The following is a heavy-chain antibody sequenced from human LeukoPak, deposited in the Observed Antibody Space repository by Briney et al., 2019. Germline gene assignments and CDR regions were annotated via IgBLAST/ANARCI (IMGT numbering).Heavy chain of an antibody. CDR2: MSYSGST. Sequence: SETLSLTCSVSGDSISSSESHWGWIRQTPGKGLEWIESMSYSGSTYYNPSLQSRVSISVDASKNQFSLKLSSVTAADTAVYYCATQSVLRFHCYYMDVWGKGTTVTVSS. D-gene: IGHD3-3*01. J-gene: IGHJ6*03. V-gene: IGHV4-39*07. CDR3: ATQSVLRFHCYYMDV. CDR1: GDSISSSESH.